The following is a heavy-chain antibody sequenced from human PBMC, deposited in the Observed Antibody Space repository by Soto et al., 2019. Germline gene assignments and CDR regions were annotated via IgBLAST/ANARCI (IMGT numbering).Heavy chain of an antibody. CDR1: GYTFTYRY. Sequence: SVKVSCKASGYTFTYRYLHWVRQAPGQALEWMGWITPFNGNTNYAQKFQDRVTITRDRSMSTAYMELSSLRSEDTAMYYCASSYDILTGSGFFDYWGQGTLVTVSS. CDR2: ITPFNGNT. V-gene: IGHV1-45*02. CDR3: ASSYDILTGSGFFDY. J-gene: IGHJ4*02. D-gene: IGHD3-9*01.